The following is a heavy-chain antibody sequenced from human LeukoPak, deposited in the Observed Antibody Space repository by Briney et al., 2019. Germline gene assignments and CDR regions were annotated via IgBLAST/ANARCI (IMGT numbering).Heavy chain of an antibody. CDR3: VKGRGPAKGDYYNYYYYMDV. CDR2: VIGSGGT. D-gene: IGHD2-21*02. J-gene: IGHJ6*03. V-gene: IGHV3-23*01. CDR1: GFIFSSYA. Sequence: GGSLRLSCAASGFIFSSYAMTWVRQAPGKGLEWVSAVIGSGGTYYADSVKGRFIISRDNSKNTLYLQMSSLRADDTALYYCVKGRGPAKGDYYNYYYYMDVWGKGTTVTVSS.